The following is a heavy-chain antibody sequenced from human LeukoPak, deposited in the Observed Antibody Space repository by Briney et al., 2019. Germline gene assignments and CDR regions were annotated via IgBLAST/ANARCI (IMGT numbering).Heavy chain of an antibody. CDR2: ISSSSSYI. V-gene: IGHV3-21*01. CDR1: GFTFSAYS. J-gene: IGHJ5*02. D-gene: IGHD2-8*02. Sequence: PGGSLRLSCVTSGFTFSAYSMNWVRQAPGKGLEWVSSISSSSSYIYYADSVKGRFTISRDNAKNSLYLQMNSLRAEDTAVYYCARVGVYASRNWFDPWGQGTLVTVSS. CDR3: ARVGVYASRNWFDP.